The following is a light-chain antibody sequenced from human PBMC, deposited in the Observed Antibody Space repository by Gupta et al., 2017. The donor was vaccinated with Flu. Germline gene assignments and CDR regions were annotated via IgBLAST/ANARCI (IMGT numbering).Light chain of an antibody. CDR1: SSNIGADND. V-gene: IGLV1-40*01. Sequence: SVLAQPSSVSGAPGQRVTLPCAGRSSNIGADNDVHWYQQLTGMAPKLLIYGNNKRPSWVPDRISASKSGSSASLVVTGLQPDDEADYYCQTYDDSLSGWVFGGGTKLTVL. CDR2: GNN. J-gene: IGLJ3*02. CDR3: QTYDDSLSGWV.